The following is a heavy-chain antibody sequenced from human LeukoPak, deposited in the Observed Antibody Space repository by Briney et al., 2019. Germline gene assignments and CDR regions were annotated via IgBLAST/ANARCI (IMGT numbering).Heavy chain of an antibody. D-gene: IGHD3-22*01. J-gene: IGHJ4*02. V-gene: IGHV3-43D*03. CDR2: ISWDGGTT. Sequence: GGSLRLSCAASGFTFDDYAMHWVRQAPGMGLEWVSLISWDGGTTYYADSVKGRFTISRDNSKNSLCLQMNSLRAEDTAVYYCAKEAGVYYYDSSGYYQYWGQGTLVTVSS. CDR1: GFTFDDYA. CDR3: AKEAGVYYYDSSGYYQY.